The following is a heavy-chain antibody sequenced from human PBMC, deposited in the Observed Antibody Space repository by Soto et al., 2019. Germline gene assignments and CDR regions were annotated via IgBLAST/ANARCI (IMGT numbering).Heavy chain of an antibody. D-gene: IGHD1-26*01. CDR1: GGSFSGYY. J-gene: IGHJ4*02. CDR3: ARRGLYSGSYSRSYGFDY. Sequence: SETLSLTCAVYGGSFSGYYWSWIRQPPGKGLEWIGEINHSGSTNYNPSLKSRVTISVDTSKNQFSLKLSSVTAADTAVYYCARRGLYSGSYSRSYGFDYWGQGTLVTVSS. CDR2: INHSGST. V-gene: IGHV4-34*01.